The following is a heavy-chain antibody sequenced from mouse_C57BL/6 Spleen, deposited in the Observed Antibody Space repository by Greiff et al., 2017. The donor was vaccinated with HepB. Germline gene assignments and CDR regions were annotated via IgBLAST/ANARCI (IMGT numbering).Heavy chain of an antibody. CDR2: IDPSDSYT. J-gene: IGHJ2*01. CDR3: ARGIPDFDY. CDR1: GYTFTSYW. V-gene: IGHV1-50*01. Sequence: VQLQQPGAELVKPGASVKLSCKASGYTFTSYWMQWVKQRPGQGLEWIGEIDPSDSYTNYNQKFKGKATLTVDTSSSTAYMQLSSLTSEDSAVYYCARGIPDFDYWGQGTTLTVSS.